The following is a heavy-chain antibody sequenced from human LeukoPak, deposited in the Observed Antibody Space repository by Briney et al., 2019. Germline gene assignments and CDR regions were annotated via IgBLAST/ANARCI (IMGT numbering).Heavy chain of an antibody. CDR1: GFTFSNYA. CDR2: ISYDGSNK. V-gene: IGHV3-30-3*01. CDR3: ARTHTSNVVSATPY. D-gene: IGHD2-15*01. Sequence: GGSLRLSCLASGFTFSNYAMHWVRQTPGKGLEWVAVISYDGSNKYYADSVKGRFTISRDNSKNTLYLQVGSLRVEDTAVYYCARTHTSNVVSATPYWGQGTLVTVSS. J-gene: IGHJ4*02.